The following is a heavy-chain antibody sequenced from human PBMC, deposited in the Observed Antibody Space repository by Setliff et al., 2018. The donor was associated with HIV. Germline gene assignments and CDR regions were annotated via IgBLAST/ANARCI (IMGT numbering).Heavy chain of an antibody. V-gene: IGHV4-61*09. Sequence: SETLSLTCTVSGGSISSGSYYWSWIRQPAGKGLEWIGHIYASGSTNYNPSLKSRVTMSVDTSKNHFSLKLSSVTAADTAVFYCARVTTPGYSSGWYYFDYWGQGTLVTVSS. J-gene: IGHJ4*02. D-gene: IGHD6-19*01. CDR3: ARVTTPGYSSGWYYFDY. CDR1: GGSISSGSYY. CDR2: IYASGST.